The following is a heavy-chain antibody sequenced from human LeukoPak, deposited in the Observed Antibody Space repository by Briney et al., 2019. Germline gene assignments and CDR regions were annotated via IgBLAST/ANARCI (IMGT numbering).Heavy chain of an antibody. CDR2: IRYDGSKK. Sequence: GGSLRLSCAASGFTFSSYGMHWVRQAPGKGLEWVAFIRYDGSKKYYADSVKGRFTISRDNSKNTLYLQMNSLRAEDTAVYYCLLYSSSSRKGNFDYWGQGTLVTVSS. CDR1: GFTFSSYG. V-gene: IGHV3-30*02. D-gene: IGHD6-6*01. CDR3: LLYSSSSRKGNFDY. J-gene: IGHJ4*02.